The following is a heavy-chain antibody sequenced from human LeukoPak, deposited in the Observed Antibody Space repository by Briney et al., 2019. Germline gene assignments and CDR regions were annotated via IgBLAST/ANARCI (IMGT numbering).Heavy chain of an antibody. V-gene: IGHV4-59*01. CDR3: AGAALLSSRGYYYGMDV. Sequence: SETLSLTCTVSGGSISSYYWSWIRQPPGKGLEWIGYIYYSGSTNYNPSLKSRVTISVDTSKNQFSLKLSSVTAADTAVYYCAGAALLSSRGYYYGMDVWGQGTTVTVSS. D-gene: IGHD2-15*01. CDR2: IYYSGST. CDR1: GGSISSYY. J-gene: IGHJ6*02.